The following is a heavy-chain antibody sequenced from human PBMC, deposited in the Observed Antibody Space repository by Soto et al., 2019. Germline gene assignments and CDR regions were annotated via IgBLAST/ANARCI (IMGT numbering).Heavy chain of an antibody. CDR3: AREMAQIDS. D-gene: IGHD2-8*01. Sequence: GGSLRLSCAASGFTFSDYWMSWVRQAPGKGLEWVANIKQDGSEKYYVDSVKGRFTISRDNAKKSLYLQMNSLRAEDTAVYYCAREMAQIDSWGQGTMVTVSS. CDR2: IKQDGSEK. V-gene: IGHV3-7*01. J-gene: IGHJ4*02. CDR1: GFTFSDYW.